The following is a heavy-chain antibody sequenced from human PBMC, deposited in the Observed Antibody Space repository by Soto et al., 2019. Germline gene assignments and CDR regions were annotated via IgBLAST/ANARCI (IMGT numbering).Heavy chain of an antibody. Sequence: QVQLQQWGAGLLMPSETLSLSCAVYGGYFNDNYYTWFRQPPGKGLEWIGEISRSGTTKYIPSLKSRASISFDTSKTQVSLKVTSVTAADTAVYYCATSLWFGTQVELWGQGALVTVSS. J-gene: IGHJ5*02. D-gene: IGHD3-10*01. CDR1: GGYFNDNY. CDR2: ISRSGTT. CDR3: ATSLWFGTQVEL. V-gene: IGHV4-34*01.